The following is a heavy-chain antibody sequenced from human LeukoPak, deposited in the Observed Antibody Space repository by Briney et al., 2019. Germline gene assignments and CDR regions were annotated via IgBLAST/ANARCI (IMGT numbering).Heavy chain of an antibody. Sequence: SETLSLTCAVSGGSISSGGYSWSWIRQPPGKGLEWIGYIYHSGSTYYNPSLKSRVTISVDRSKNQFSLKLSSVPAADTAVYYCARGIREIYYDSSGYKGAFDIWGQGTMVTVSS. J-gene: IGHJ3*02. CDR2: IYHSGST. D-gene: IGHD3-22*01. V-gene: IGHV4-30-2*01. CDR1: GGSISSGGYS. CDR3: ARGIREIYYDSSGYKGAFDI.